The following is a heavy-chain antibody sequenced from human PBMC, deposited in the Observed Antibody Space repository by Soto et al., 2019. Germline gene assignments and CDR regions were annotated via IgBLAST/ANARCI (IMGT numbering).Heavy chain of an antibody. V-gene: IGHV3-23*01. J-gene: IGHJ5*02. CDR1: GFTFRNYA. Sequence: EVQLLESGGGLIQPGGSLRLSCAASGFTFRNYAMSWVRQAPGKGLEWVSGITPTGDITYYADSVKGRFTISRDNAPDTLYLEMSSLRAEDTALYYWAKDPLFYSSSWYPDWFGPWGQGSLGTVSS. CDR2: ITPTGDIT. CDR3: AKDPLFYSSSWYPDWFGP. D-gene: IGHD6-13*01.